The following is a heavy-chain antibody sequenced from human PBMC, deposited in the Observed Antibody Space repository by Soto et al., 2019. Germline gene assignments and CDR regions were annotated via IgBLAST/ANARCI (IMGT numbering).Heavy chain of an antibody. J-gene: IGHJ6*02. CDR1: GGSISSSNC. V-gene: IGHV4-4*02. CDR3: ARVSGSYYYGMDV. Sequence: QVQLQESGPGLVKPSGTLSLTCAVSGGSISSSNCWSWVRQPPGKGLEWIGEIYHSGSTNFNPSLTGRVTISVDKSKTQFSLKLNAVTAADTAVYYCARVSGSYYYGMDVWGQGTTVTVSS. CDR2: IYHSGST.